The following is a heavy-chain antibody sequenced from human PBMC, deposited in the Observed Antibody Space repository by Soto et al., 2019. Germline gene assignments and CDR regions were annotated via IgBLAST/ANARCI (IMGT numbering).Heavy chain of an antibody. D-gene: IGHD1-26*01. V-gene: IGHV3-7*03. Sequence: PGGSLRLSCAASGFTFSSYWMSWVRQAPGKGLEWVANIKQDGSEKYYVDSVKGRFTISRDNAKNSLYLQMNSLRAEDTAVYYCARHVSGVGATDAFDIWGQGTMVTVSS. CDR1: GFTFSSYW. CDR3: ARHVSGVGATDAFDI. CDR2: IKQDGSEK. J-gene: IGHJ3*02.